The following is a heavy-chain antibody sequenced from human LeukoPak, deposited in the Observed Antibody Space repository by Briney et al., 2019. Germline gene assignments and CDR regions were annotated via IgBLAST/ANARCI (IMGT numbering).Heavy chain of an antibody. CDR3: ASRRSGWPNDAFDI. Sequence: GSLRLSCAGSGFIFDGYTMNWVRQAPGKGLEWLSYISPSGENRLYADSVKGRFSISRDNAENSVYLQMDSLRAEDTAVYYCASRRSGWPNDAFDIWGQGTMVTVTS. CDR1: GFIFDGYT. CDR2: ISPSGENR. D-gene: IGHD6-19*01. V-gene: IGHV3-48*01. J-gene: IGHJ3*02.